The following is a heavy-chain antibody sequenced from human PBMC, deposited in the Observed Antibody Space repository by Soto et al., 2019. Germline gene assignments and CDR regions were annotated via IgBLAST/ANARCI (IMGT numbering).Heavy chain of an antibody. CDR2: IWYDGSNK. CDR1: GFTFSSYG. CDR3: ARDGSGAARDAFDI. V-gene: IGHV3-33*08. Sequence: GSLRLSCAASGFTFSSYGMHWVRQAPGKGLEWVAVIWYDGSNKYYADSVKGRFTISRDNSKNTLYLQMNSLRAEDTAVYYCARDGSGAARDAFDIWGQGTMVTVSS. D-gene: IGHD6-6*01. J-gene: IGHJ3*02.